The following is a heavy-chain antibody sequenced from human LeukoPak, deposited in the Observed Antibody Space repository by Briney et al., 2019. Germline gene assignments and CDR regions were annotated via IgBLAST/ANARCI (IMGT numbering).Heavy chain of an antibody. CDR2: SSAYNGNT. CDR3: VRDLGVDTSMIFFDF. D-gene: IGHD5-18*01. V-gene: IGHV1-18*01. J-gene: IGHJ4*02. Sequence: ASVKVSCKASGYSFTSFGISWVRQAPGQGLEWMGWSSAYNGNTNYVQKFQGRVTMTTDTSTSTAYMELRSLRSDDTAVFYCVRDLGVDTSMIFFDFWGQGTLVTVSS. CDR1: GYSFTSFG.